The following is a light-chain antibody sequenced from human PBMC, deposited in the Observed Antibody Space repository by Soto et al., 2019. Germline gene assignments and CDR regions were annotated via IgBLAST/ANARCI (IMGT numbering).Light chain of an antibody. J-gene: IGLJ1*01. Sequence: QSVLTQPPSASGTPGQTVTISCSVSSFNIGFNYVYWYQQLPGMAPKLLIHSNDERPSGVPDRFSGSKSGTSASLAISGLRSEDEADYYCAAWDDSLSGGVFGTGTKVTVL. V-gene: IGLV1-47*02. CDR1: SFNIGFNY. CDR2: SND. CDR3: AAWDDSLSGGV.